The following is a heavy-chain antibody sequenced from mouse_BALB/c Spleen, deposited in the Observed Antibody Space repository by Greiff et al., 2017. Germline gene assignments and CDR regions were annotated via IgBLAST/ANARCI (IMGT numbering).Heavy chain of an antibody. V-gene: IGHV14-4*02. CDR2: IDPENGDT. CDR1: GFNIKDYY. CDR3: YYYGSSYCDY. Sequence: VQLQQSGAELVRSGASVKLSCTASGFNIKDYYMHWVKQRPEQGLEWIGWIDPENGDTEYAPKFQGKATMTADTSSNTAYLQLSSLTSEDTAVYYCYYYGSSYCDYWGQGTTLTVSS. J-gene: IGHJ2*01. D-gene: IGHD1-1*01.